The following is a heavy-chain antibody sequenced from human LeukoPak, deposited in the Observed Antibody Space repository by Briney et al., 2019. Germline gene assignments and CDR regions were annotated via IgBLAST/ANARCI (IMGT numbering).Heavy chain of an antibody. CDR3: ALLWFGELWTKDY. J-gene: IGHJ4*02. D-gene: IGHD3-10*01. Sequence: ASVKISCKASGYSFTDYYMHWVRQAPGQGLEWMGRINPKRGGTNYAQKFQGRVTLTRDTSISTALTELSRLTSDDTAVYYCALLWFGELWTKDYWGQGTLVTVSS. CDR2: INPKRGGT. V-gene: IGHV1-2*06. CDR1: GYSFTDYY.